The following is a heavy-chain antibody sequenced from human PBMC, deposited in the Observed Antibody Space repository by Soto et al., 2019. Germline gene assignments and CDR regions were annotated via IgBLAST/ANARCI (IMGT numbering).Heavy chain of an antibody. V-gene: IGHV3-33*01. CDR1: GFTFSSYG. Sequence: QVQLVESGGGVVQPGRSLRLSCAASGFTFSSYGMHWVRQAPGKGLEWVAVIWYDGSNKYYADSVKGRFTISRDNSKNTLYLQKNSLRAEDTAVYYCARDDRLPEDDDGDDPYYYYGMDVWGQGTTVTVSS. CDR2: IWYDGSNK. CDR3: ARDDRLPEDDDGDDPYYYYGMDV. D-gene: IGHD4-17*01. J-gene: IGHJ6*02.